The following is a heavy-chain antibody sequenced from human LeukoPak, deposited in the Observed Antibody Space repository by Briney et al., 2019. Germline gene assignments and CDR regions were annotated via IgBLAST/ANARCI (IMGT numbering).Heavy chain of an antibody. Sequence: ASVKVSCKASGGTFSSYAISWVRQAPGQGLEWMGGIIPIFGTANYAQKFQGRVTITADKSTSTAYMELSSLTSEDTAVYYCARADNWEGAKGDWGQGTMVTVSS. V-gene: IGHV1-69*06. J-gene: IGHJ3*01. CDR1: GGTFSSYA. CDR3: ARADNWEGAKGD. D-gene: IGHD3-16*01. CDR2: IIPIFGTA.